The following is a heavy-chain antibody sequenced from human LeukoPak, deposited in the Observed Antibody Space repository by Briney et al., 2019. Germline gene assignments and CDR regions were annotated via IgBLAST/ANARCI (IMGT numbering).Heavy chain of an antibody. D-gene: IGHD3-22*01. CDR2: IYYSGST. CDR1: GDSISNSRYY. CDR3: ARLYRRDYYGSSGHYDY. V-gene: IGHV4-39*01. Sequence: PLETLSLTCTVSGDSISNSRYYWGWIRQPPGKGLEWIGNIYYSGSTYYNPSLKSRVTISVDTSKNQLSLNLSSVTAADTAVYYCARLYRRDYYGSSGHYDYWGQGTLVTVSS. J-gene: IGHJ4*02.